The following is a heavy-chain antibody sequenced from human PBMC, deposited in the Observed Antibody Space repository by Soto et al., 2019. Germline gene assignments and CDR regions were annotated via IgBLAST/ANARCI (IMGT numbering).Heavy chain of an antibody. CDR1: GGTFNTYA. V-gene: IGHV1-69*19. CDR2: ISPMFGAA. Sequence: QVQLVQSGAEMKKPGSSVKVSCQSSGGTFNTYAMNWVRQAPGQGPEWMGDISPMFGAANYAPKFQGRVTITADESTGTSYMQSSSLKSEDKALYFCAREVQVHTPAFVYWGQGTLVTVSS. D-gene: IGHD3-10*01. CDR3: AREVQVHTPAFVY. J-gene: IGHJ4*02.